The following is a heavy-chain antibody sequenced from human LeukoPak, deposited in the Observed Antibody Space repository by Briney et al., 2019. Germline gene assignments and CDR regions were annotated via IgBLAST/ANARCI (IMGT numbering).Heavy chain of an antibody. CDR3: AKGWYDSSGYYESFDY. Sequence: GGSLRLSCAASGLTFSSYAMSWVRQAPGKGLEWVSAISGSGGSTYYADSVKGRFTISRDNSKNTLYLQMNSLRAEDTAVYYCAKGWYDSSGYYESFDYWGQGTLVTVSS. D-gene: IGHD3-22*01. J-gene: IGHJ4*02. CDR2: ISGSGGST. V-gene: IGHV3-23*01. CDR1: GLTFSSYA.